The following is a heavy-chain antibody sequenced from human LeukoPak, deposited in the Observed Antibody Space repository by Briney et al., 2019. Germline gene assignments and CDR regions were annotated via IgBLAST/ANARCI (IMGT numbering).Heavy chain of an antibody. CDR1: GGSISSYY. D-gene: IGHD6-19*01. CDR3: ARHGGGWYPNWFDP. J-gene: IGHJ5*02. CDR2: IYYSGST. Sequence: SETLSLTCTVSGGSISSYYWSWIRQPPGKGLEWIGYIYYSGSTNYNPSLKSRVTISVDTSKNQFSLKLSSVTAADTAVYYCARHGGGWYPNWFDPWGQGTLVTVSS. V-gene: IGHV4-59*08.